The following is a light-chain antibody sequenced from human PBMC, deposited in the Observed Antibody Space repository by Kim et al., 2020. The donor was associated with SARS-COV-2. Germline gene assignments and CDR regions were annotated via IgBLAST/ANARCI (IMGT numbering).Light chain of an antibody. CDR3: QSYDSSNWV. CDR2: EDN. J-gene: IGLJ3*02. Sequence: GKTVTISCTGSSGVIASNYVQWYQQHPGSAPTTVIYEDNQRPSGVPDRFSGSIDSSSNSASLTISGLKTEDEADYYCQSYDSSNWVFGGGTQLTVL. CDR1: SGVIASNY. V-gene: IGLV6-57*02.